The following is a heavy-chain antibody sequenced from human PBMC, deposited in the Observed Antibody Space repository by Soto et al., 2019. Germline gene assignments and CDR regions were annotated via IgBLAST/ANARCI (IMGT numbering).Heavy chain of an antibody. D-gene: IGHD3-22*01. J-gene: IGHJ3*01. CDR3: ARVPQRPYDSSGYYPR. V-gene: IGHV1-69*13. Sequence: GASVKVSFKASGGTFSSYAISWVRQAPGQGLEWMGGIIPIFGTANYAQKFQGRVTITADESTSTAYMELSSLRSEDTAVYYCARVPQRPYDSSGYYPRWGQGTMVTVSS. CDR2: IIPIFGTA. CDR1: GGTFSSYA.